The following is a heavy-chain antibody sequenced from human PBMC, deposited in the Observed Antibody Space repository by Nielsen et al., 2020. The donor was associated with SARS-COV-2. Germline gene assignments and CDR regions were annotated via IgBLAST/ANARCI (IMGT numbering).Heavy chain of an antibody. D-gene: IGHD4-17*01. CDR2: IKQDGSEK. CDR1: GFTFSSYW. Sequence: GGSLRLSCAASGFTFSSYWMNWVRQAPGKGLEWVANIKQDGSEKYYGDSVKGRFTISRDNAKNSLYLQMNSLRAEDTALYYCAKLTVTTDYWGQGTLVTVSS. V-gene: IGHV3-7*03. J-gene: IGHJ4*02. CDR3: AKLTVTTDY.